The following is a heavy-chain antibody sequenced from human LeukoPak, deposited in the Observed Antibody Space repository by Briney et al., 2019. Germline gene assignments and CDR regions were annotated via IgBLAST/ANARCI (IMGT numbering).Heavy chain of an antibody. V-gene: IGHV3-30-3*01. J-gene: IGHJ1*01. Sequence: AGGSLRLSCAASGFTFSSYAMYWVRQAPGKGREGVAVISYDGSNKYYADSVKGRFTISRDNSKNTLYLQMNSLRAEDTAVYYCARDRVRGGSSWYGYFHHWGQGTLVTVSS. CDR3: ARDRVRGGSSWYGYFHH. D-gene: IGHD6-13*01. CDR1: GFTFSSYA. CDR2: ISYDGSNK.